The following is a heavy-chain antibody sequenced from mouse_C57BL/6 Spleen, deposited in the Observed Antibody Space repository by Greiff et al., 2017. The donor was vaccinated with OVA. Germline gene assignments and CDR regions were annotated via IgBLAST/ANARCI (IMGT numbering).Heavy chain of an antibody. CDR3: ARDGYYVGYYAMDY. Sequence: EVKLMESGGGLVKPGGSLKLSCAASGFTFSSYAMSWVRQTPEKRLEWVATISDGGSYTYYPDNVKGRFTISRDNAKNNLYLQMSHLKSEDTAMYYCARDGYYVGYYAMDYWGQGTSVTVSS. D-gene: IGHD2-3*01. CDR1: GFTFSSYA. CDR2: ISDGGSYT. V-gene: IGHV5-4*03. J-gene: IGHJ4*01.